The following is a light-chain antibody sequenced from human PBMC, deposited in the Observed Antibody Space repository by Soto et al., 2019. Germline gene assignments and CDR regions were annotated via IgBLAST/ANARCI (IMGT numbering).Light chain of an antibody. Sequence: QSALTQPASVSGSPGQSISISCTGTSNDIGDSNYVSWYQQHPGKAPKLILFEVTNRPSGVSSRFSGSKSGNTISLTISGLQAEDEAHYYCCSFTSASTLVFGGGPKVTVL. CDR2: EVT. J-gene: IGLJ2*01. CDR3: CSFTSASTLV. CDR1: SNDIGDSNY. V-gene: IGLV2-14*01.